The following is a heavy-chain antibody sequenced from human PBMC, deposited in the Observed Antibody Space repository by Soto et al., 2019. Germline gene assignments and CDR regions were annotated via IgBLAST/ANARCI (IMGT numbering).Heavy chain of an antibody. CDR1: GYTFTSYD. J-gene: IGHJ5*02. CDR3: ARGDIAAAGT. CDR2: MNPNSGNT. V-gene: IGHV1-8*01. D-gene: IGHD6-13*01. Sequence: QVQLVQSGAEVKKPGASVKVSCKASGYTFTSYDINWVRQATGQGLEWMGWMNPNSGNTGYAQKYQXXVXMXXNTSISTAYMELSSLRSEDTAVYYCARGDIAAAGTWGQGTLVTVSS.